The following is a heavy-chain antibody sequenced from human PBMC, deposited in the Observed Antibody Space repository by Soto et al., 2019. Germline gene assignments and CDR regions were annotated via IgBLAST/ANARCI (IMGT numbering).Heavy chain of an antibody. D-gene: IGHD2-15*01. J-gene: IGHJ6*03. CDR2: IYYSGTT. CDR3: ARGRGYCSGGSCYLILGYYYYYMDV. V-gene: IGHV4-59*01. CDR1: GGSIGTYY. Sequence: SETLSLTCTVYGGSIGTYYWSWIRQPPGKGLEWIGYIYYSGTTNYNPSLKSRVTISVDTSKNQFSLKLSSVTAADTAIYYCARGRGYCSGGSCYLILGYYYYYMDVWGKGTTVTVSS.